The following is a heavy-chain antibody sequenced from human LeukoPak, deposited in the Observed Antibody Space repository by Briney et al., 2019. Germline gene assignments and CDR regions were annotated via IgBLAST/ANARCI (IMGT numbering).Heavy chain of an antibody. CDR1: GYTFTSYD. J-gene: IGHJ4*02. CDR3: ARGGGFSFGAQSYYQLSL. CDR2: MNPNSGKT. Sequence: AAVKVSCKASGYTFTSYDIHWVRQDPGRGLDYLGWMNPNSGKTGYTQKFQGRFSMTRDTSISTAYLELNSLTSEDTVVYYCARGGGFSFGAQSYYQLSLWGQGTLVTVSS. D-gene: IGHD3-10*01. V-gene: IGHV1-8*01.